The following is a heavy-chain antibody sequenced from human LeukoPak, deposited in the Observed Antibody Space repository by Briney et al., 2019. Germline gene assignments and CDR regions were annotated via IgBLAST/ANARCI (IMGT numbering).Heavy chain of an antibody. CDR1: GGSISSYY. CDR2: IYYSGST. Sequence: SETLSLTCTVSGGSISSYYWSWIRQPPGKGLEWIGYIYYSGSTNYNPSLKSRVTISVDTSKNQFSLKLSSVTAADTAVYYCARRLAVAGTDSYYGMDVWGQGTTVTVSS. V-gene: IGHV4-59*08. CDR3: ARRLAVAGTDSYYGMDV. J-gene: IGHJ6*02. D-gene: IGHD6-19*01.